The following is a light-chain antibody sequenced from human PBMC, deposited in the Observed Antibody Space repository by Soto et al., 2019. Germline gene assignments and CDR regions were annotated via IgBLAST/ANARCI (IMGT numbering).Light chain of an antibody. CDR2: GTS. V-gene: IGKV3-20*01. J-gene: IGKJ2*01. CDR3: QQYGPSPLYT. Sequence: EVVLTQSPGTLSLSPGERATLSCRTSQSVSTSYLAWYQQKPGQAPRLLIYGTSTRASDIPDRFSGSGSGTDFTLTISRLEPEDFAAYYCQQYGPSPLYTFGPGTKLEIK. CDR1: QSVSTSY.